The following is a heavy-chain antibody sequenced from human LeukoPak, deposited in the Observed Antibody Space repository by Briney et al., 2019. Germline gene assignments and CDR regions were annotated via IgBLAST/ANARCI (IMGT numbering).Heavy chain of an antibody. CDR3: ARVWVYYFDY. V-gene: IGHV4-38-2*02. D-gene: IGHD6-13*01. J-gene: IGHJ4*02. CDR1: GYSISSGYY. Sequence: TSETLSLTCTVSGYSISSGYYWGWIRQPPGKGLEWIGSIYHSGSTYYNPSLKSRVTISVDTSKNQFSLKLSSVTAADTAVYYCARVWVYYFDYWGQGTLVTVSS. CDR2: IYHSGST.